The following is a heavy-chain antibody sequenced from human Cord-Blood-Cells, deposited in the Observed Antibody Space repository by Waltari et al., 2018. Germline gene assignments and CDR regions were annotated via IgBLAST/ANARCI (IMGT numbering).Heavy chain of an antibody. CDR2: IYYSGST. CDR3: ARADGSGSYYNWYFDL. V-gene: IGHV4-61*01. CDR1: GGSVSSGSYY. D-gene: IGHD3-10*01. Sequence: QVQLQESGPGLVKPSETLSLTCTVSGGSVSSGSYYWSWIRQPPGKGLEWSGYIYYSGSTNYNPSLKSRVTIAVDTSKNQFSLKLSSVTAADTAVYYCARADGSGSYYNWYFDLWGRGTLVTVSS. J-gene: IGHJ2*01.